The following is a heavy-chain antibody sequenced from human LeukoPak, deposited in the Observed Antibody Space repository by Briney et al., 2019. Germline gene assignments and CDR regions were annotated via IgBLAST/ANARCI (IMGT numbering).Heavy chain of an antibody. CDR1: GFTFSSYA. J-gene: IGHJ4*02. D-gene: IGHD6-19*01. Sequence: GGSLRLSCAASGFTFSSYAMHWVRQAPGKGLEWVAVIGYDGSNQYYADSVKGRFSISRDNSKNTLYLQMNSLRAEDTAVYYCAKIRSSVGDYWGQGTLVTVSS. CDR2: IGYDGSNQ. CDR3: AKIRSSVGDY. V-gene: IGHV3-30-3*02.